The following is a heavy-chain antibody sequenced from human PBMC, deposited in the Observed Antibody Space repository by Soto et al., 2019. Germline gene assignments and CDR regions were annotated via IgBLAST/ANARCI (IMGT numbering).Heavy chain of an antibody. Sequence: EVHLLEAGGGLVQPGGSLRLSCAASGFTFSSYAMSWVRQAPGKGLEWVSGITVSGGTTYYADSVKGRFTISRDNSKNTLYLQMNRLRAEDTAVYYCAKDRYCSGGSCSADFDSWGQGTLVTVSS. D-gene: IGHD2-15*01. CDR3: AKDRYCSGGSCSADFDS. V-gene: IGHV3-23*01. CDR1: GFTFSSYA. CDR2: ITVSGGTT. J-gene: IGHJ4*02.